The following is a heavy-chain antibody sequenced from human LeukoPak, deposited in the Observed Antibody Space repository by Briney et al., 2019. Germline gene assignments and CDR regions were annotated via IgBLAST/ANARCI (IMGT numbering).Heavy chain of an antibody. J-gene: IGHJ4*02. CDR1: GYSFTSYW. D-gene: IGHD3-22*01. V-gene: IGHV5-51*01. CDR2: IYPGDSDT. CDR3: ARHLVVGPTSYFDY. Sequence: GESLKISGKGSGYSFTSYWIGWVRQMPGKGLGWMGIIYPGDSDTRYSPSFQGQVTISTDKPIRTAYLQWSSLKAAHTAMYYCARHLVVGPTSYFDYWGQGTLVTVSS.